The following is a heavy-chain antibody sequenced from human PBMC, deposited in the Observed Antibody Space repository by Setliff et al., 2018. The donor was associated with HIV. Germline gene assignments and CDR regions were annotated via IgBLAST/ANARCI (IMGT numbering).Heavy chain of an antibody. J-gene: IGHJ6*02. CDR2: ISGSGGST. CDR1: GFTFSSYA. Sequence: LRLSCAASGFTFSSYAMSWVRQAPGKGLEWVSAISGSGGSTYYADSVKGRFTISRDNSKNTLYLQMNSLRAEDTAVYYCAKDLLLWFGESAESYGMDAWGQGTTVTVSS. CDR3: AKDLLLWFGESAESYGMDA. D-gene: IGHD3-10*01. V-gene: IGHV3-23*01.